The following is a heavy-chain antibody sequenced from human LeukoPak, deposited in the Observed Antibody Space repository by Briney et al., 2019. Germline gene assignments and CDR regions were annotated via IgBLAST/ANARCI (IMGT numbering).Heavy chain of an antibody. V-gene: IGHV1-2*02. CDR2: INPNSGGT. Sequence: ASVKVSCKASGYTFTGYYMHWVRQAPGQGLEWMGWINPNSGGTNYAQKFQGRVTMTRDTSISTAYMELSRLRSDDTAVYYCARSPWEGSYYYFDYWGQGTLVTASS. CDR3: ARSPWEGSYYYFDY. J-gene: IGHJ4*02. D-gene: IGHD1-26*01. CDR1: GYTFTGYY.